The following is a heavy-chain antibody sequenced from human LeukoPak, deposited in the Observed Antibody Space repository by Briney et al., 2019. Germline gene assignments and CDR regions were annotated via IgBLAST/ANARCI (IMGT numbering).Heavy chain of an antibody. CDR3: ASARYFYYYMDV. Sequence: SETLSLTCTVSGGPISSYYWSWIRQPPGKGLQWIGYIYYSGSTDYNPSLKSRVTISVDTSKNQFSLKLSSLTAADTAVYYCASARYFYYYMDVWGKGTTVTISS. V-gene: IGHV4-59*01. CDR1: GGPISSYY. CDR2: IYYSGST. J-gene: IGHJ6*03.